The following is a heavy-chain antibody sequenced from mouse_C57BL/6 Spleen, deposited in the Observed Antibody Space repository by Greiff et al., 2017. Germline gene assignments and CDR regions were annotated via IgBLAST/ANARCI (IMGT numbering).Heavy chain of an antibody. CDR2: ISSGSSTI. CDR3: ARRLGNYFDY. J-gene: IGHJ2*01. Sequence: EVKLMESGGGLVKPGGSLKLSCAASGFTFSDYGLHWVRQAPEKGLEWVAYISSGSSTIYYADTVKGRFTISRDNAKNTLFLQMTSLRSEDTAMYDGARRLGNYFDYWGQGTTLTVSA. V-gene: IGHV5-17*01. D-gene: IGHD4-1*01. CDR1: GFTFSDYG.